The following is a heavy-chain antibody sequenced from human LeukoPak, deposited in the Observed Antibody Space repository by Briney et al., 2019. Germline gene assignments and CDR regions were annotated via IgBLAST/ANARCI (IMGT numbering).Heavy chain of an antibody. J-gene: IGHJ6*02. CDR1: GFTFSSYS. Sequence: GSLRLSCAASGFTFSSYSMNWVRQAPGKGLEWVANIKQDGSEKHYVDSVKGRFTISRDNAKSSLSLQMSSLRAEDTAVYYCTKGRGFDVWGQGTTVTVSS. CDR2: IKQDGSEK. V-gene: IGHV3-7*03. CDR3: TKGRGFDV.